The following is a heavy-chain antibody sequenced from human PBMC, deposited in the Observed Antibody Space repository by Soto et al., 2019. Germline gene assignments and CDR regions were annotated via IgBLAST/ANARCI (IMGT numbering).Heavy chain of an antibody. CDR1: GGSVSNSNYY. CDR3: VSQPTPVLTQAYFDY. V-gene: IGHV4-39*01. Sequence: SETLSLTCTVSGGSVSNSNYYWVWIRHSPGKGLEWIGSVYDRGISYSKSSVKSRVTISVDTSKNHFSLNLNSVSASDTALCYCVSQPTPVLTQAYFDYSGPGALVTVS. CDR2: VYDRGIS. J-gene: IGHJ4*02. D-gene: IGHD2-8*01.